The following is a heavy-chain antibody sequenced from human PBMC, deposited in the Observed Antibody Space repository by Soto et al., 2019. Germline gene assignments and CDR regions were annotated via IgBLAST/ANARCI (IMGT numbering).Heavy chain of an antibody. CDR3: ARDRAAAGHTHHYYYGMDV. Sequence: SLRLSCAASGFTFSSYAMHWVRQAPGKGLEWVAVISYDGSNKYYADSVKGRFTISRDNSKNTLYLQMNSLRAEDTAVYYCARDRAAAGHTHHYYYGMDVWGQGTTVTVSS. J-gene: IGHJ6*02. CDR1: GFTFSSYA. CDR2: ISYDGSNK. D-gene: IGHD6-13*01. V-gene: IGHV3-30-3*01.